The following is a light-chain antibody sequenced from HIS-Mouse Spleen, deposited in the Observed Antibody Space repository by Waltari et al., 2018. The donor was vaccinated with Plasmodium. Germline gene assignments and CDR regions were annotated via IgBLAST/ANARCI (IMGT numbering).Light chain of an antibody. J-gene: IGKJ3*01. CDR2: DAS. CDR1: QDISNY. CDR3: QQYDNLPPLFT. Sequence: DIQMTQSPSSLSASVGDNVTITCQASQDISNYLNWYQQKPGKAPKLLIYDASNLETGVPSRFSGSGSGTDFTFTISSLQPEDIATYYCQQYDNLPPLFTFGPGTKVDIK. V-gene: IGKV1-33*01.